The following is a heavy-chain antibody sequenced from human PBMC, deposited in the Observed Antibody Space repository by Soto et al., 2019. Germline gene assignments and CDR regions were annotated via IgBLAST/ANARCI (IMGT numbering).Heavy chain of an antibody. CDR1: GGSISSSSYY. CDR2: IYYSGST. J-gene: IGHJ4*02. CDR3: ARHAHMIVVAEGYFDY. Sequence: QLQLQESGPGLVKPSETLSLTCTVSGGSISSSSYYWGWIRQPPGKGLEWIGSIYYSGSTYYNPSLKSRVTISVDTSKNQFSLKLSSVTAADTAVYYGARHAHMIVVAEGYFDYWGQGTLVTVSS. V-gene: IGHV4-39*01. D-gene: IGHD3-22*01.